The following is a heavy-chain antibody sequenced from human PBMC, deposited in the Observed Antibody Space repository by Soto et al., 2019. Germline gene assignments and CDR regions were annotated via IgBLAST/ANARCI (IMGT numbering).Heavy chain of an antibody. CDR3: RLDYFYYGMDV. V-gene: IGHV3-15*01. J-gene: IGHJ6*02. CDR2: IKSKTDGGTT. Sequence: GGSLRLSCAASGFSFRNAWMSWVRQAPGKGLEWVGRIKSKTDGGTTDYAAPVKGRFTISRDNSKNTLYLQMNSLKTEDTAVYYCRLDYFYYGMDVWGQGTTVTVPS. CDR1: GFSFRNAW.